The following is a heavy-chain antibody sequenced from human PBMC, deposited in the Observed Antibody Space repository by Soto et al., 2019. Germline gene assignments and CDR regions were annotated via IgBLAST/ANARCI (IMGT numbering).Heavy chain of an antibody. CDR1: GFNFNHYG. CDR2: ISRTGDDK. D-gene: IGHD3-10*01. V-gene: IGHV3-21*01. J-gene: IGHJ6*03. Sequence: EVQVVESGGGLVKPGGSLRLSCAASGFNFNHYGMHWVRQAPGKGLEWVSYISRTGDDKKFLGSVKGRFTISRDNAKNSLFLQMNSLRAEDTAIYYCARETFGDRFYMDVWGRGTTVTVSS. CDR3: ARETFGDRFYMDV.